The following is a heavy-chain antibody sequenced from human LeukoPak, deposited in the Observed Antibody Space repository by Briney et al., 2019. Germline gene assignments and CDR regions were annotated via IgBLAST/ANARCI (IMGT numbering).Heavy chain of an antibody. Sequence: KSPETLSLTCTVSGGSISTYYWSWIRQPPGKGLEWIGYIYYSGSSIYNPSLKSRVTIPLDTSKNQFSLKLSSVTAADTAVYYCARQGNWGSAWYFELWGRGTLVTVSS. CDR2: IYYSGSS. CDR3: ARQGNWGSAWYFEL. CDR1: GGSISTYY. D-gene: IGHD7-27*01. V-gene: IGHV4-59*08. J-gene: IGHJ2*01.